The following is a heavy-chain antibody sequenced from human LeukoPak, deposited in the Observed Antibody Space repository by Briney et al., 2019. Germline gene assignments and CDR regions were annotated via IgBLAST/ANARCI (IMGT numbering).Heavy chain of an antibody. CDR2: IYYSGST. CDR1: GGSISSSSYY. Sequence: SETLSLTCTVSGGSISSSSYYWGWIRQPPGKGLEWIGSIYYSGSTYYNPSLKSRVTISVDTSKNQFSLKLSSVTAADTAVYYCARQVYYYDSSGYYYFDYWGQGTLVTASS. D-gene: IGHD3-22*01. CDR3: ARQVYYYDSSGYYYFDY. J-gene: IGHJ4*02. V-gene: IGHV4-39*01.